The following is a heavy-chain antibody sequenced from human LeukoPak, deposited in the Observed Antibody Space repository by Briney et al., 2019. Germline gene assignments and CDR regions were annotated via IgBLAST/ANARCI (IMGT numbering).Heavy chain of an antibody. V-gene: IGHV1-8*01. CDR1: GYTFTSYD. J-gene: IGHJ4*02. CDR2: MNPNSGNT. D-gene: IGHD5-12*01. Sequence: ASVKVSCKASGYTFTSYDINWVRQATGQGLEWMGWMNPNSGNTGYAQKFQGRVTMTRNTSISTAYMELSRLRSDDTAVYYCARAEGYDLEDYWGQGTLVTVSS. CDR3: ARAEGYDLEDY.